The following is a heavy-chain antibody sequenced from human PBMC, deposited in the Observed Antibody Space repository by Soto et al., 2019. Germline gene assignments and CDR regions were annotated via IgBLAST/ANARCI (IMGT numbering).Heavy chain of an antibody. D-gene: IGHD2-15*01. CDR1: GGSISSYY. J-gene: IGHJ4*02. V-gene: IGHV4-59*12. CDR3: ARGQWSDRLLN. Sequence: SETLSLTCTVSGGSISSYYWSWIRQPPGKGLEWIGYIYYTGTTNYNPSLKSRVTISVDRSKNQFSLKLSSVTAADTAVYYCARGQWSDRLLNWGRGTLVTVSS. CDR2: IYYTGTT.